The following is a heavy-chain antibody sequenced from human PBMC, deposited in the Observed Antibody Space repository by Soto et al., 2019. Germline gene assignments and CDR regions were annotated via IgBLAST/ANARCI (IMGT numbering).Heavy chain of an antibody. J-gene: IGHJ4*02. CDR3: ARDPHIIGGSYYGRWVRDY. V-gene: IGHV1-18*01. CDR1: GYTFTSYG. D-gene: IGHD1-26*01. CDR2: ISAYNGNT. Sequence: QVQLVQSGAEVKKPGASVKVSCKASGYTFTSYGISWVRQAPGQGLEWMGWISAYNGNTNYAQKLQGRVTMTTDTSTSTAYMGLRSLRSDDTAVYYCARDPHIIGGSYYGRWVRDYWGQGTLVTVSS.